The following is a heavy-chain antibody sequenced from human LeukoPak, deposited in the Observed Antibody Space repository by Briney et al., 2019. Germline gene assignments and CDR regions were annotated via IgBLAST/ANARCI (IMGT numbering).Heavy chain of an antibody. D-gene: IGHD3-3*01. J-gene: IGHJ4*02. CDR1: GFTFSSYG. CDR2: ISSSSSYI. V-gene: IGHV3-21*01. Sequence: GGSLRLSCAASGFTFSSYGMNWVRQAPGKGLEWVSSISSSSSYIYYADSVKGRFTISRDNAKNSLYLQMNSLRAEDTAVYYCARGVGYDFWSGYLNWGQGTLVTVSS. CDR3: ARGVGYDFWSGYLN.